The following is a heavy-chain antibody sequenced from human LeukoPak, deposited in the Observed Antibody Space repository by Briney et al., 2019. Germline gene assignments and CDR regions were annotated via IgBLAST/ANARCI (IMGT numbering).Heavy chain of an antibody. J-gene: IGHJ4*02. Sequence: ASMKVSCKASGYTFTNYDINWVRRATGQELEWMGWMNPDSGNTGYAEKFQGRVTITRNTSISTAYMELSSLVSEDTAVYYCARGKFGYYSSSSYYFDYWGQGILVTVSS. CDR1: GYTFTNYD. V-gene: IGHV1-8*03. CDR2: MNPDSGNT. CDR3: ARGKFGYYSSSSYYFDY. D-gene: IGHD6-6*01.